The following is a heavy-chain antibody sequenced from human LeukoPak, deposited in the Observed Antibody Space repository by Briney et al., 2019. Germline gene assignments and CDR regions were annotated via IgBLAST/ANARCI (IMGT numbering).Heavy chain of an antibody. CDR1: GGSFSGYY. CDR2: INHSGST. CDR3: ARVEIAVSLRFDY. Sequence: PPETLSLTCAVYGGSFSGYYWSWIRQPPGKGLEWIGEINHSGSTNYNPSLKSRVTISVDTSKNQFSLKLSSVTAADTAVYYCARVEIAVSLRFDYWGQGTLVTVSS. D-gene: IGHD5-24*01. V-gene: IGHV4-34*01. J-gene: IGHJ4*02.